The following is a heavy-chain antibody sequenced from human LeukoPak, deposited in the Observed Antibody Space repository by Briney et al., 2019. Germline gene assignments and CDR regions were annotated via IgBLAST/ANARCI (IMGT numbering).Heavy chain of an antibody. Sequence: TGGSLRLSCAASGFSFSRYWMHWVRQAPGEGLMWVSRINSDGSSTWYADSVKGRFTISRDNARNTLSLQMSSLGVEGTALYYCARDQDGMGTTMDLWGQGTQVIVSS. CDR1: GFSFSRYW. J-gene: IGHJ4*02. V-gene: IGHV3-74*01. CDR3: ARDQDGMGTTMDL. D-gene: IGHD1-1*01. CDR2: INSDGSST.